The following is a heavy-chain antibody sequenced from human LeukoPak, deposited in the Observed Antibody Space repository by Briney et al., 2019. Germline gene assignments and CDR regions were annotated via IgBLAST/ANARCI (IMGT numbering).Heavy chain of an antibody. D-gene: IGHD3-22*01. CDR1: GYTFTGYY. V-gene: IGHV1-2*02. CDR2: INPNSGGT. J-gene: IGHJ4*02. CDR3: ARVSRYYYDSSGYFDY. Sequence: AASVKVSCKASGYTFTGYYMHWVRQAPGQGLGWMGWINPNSGGTNYAQKFHGRVTMTRDTSISTAYMELSRLRSDDTAVYYCARVSRYYYDSSGYFDYWGQGTLVTVSS.